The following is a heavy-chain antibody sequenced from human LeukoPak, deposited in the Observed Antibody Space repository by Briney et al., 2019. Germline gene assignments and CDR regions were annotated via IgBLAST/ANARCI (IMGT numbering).Heavy chain of an antibody. CDR3: ARVESYYYDSSAVWFDP. CDR2: ISAYNGNT. J-gene: IGHJ5*02. Sequence: ASVKVSCKASGYTFTSYGISWVRQAPGQGLEWMGWISAYNGNTNYAQKLQGRVTMTTDTSTSTAYMELRSLRSDDTAVYYCARVESYYYDSSAVWFDPWGQGTLVTVSS. D-gene: IGHD3-22*01. V-gene: IGHV1-18*01. CDR1: GYTFTSYG.